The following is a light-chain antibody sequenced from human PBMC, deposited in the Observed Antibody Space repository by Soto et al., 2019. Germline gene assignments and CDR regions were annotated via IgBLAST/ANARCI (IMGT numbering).Light chain of an antibody. CDR3: QQYHTTPFT. V-gene: IGKV4-1*01. CDR2: WAY. J-gene: IGKJ5*01. CDR1: QNILYKSKNKNY. Sequence: LGERATINCKSSQNILYKSKNKNYLAWYQQKPGQPPKLLIYWAYTRESGVPDRFSGSGSGTDFTLTIKGLQAEDVAVYFCQQYHTTPFTFGPGTRLGIK.